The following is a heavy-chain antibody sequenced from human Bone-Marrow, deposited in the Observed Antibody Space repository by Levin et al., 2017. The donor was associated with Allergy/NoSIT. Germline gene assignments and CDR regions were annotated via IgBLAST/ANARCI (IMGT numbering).Heavy chain of an antibody. CDR3: ARNWRSAFDI. CDR2: TKNDGTEK. J-gene: IGHJ3*02. V-gene: IGHV3-7*04. CDR1: GFTLSSYW. Sequence: GGSLRLSCAASGFTLSSYWMSWVRQAPGKGLEWVANTKNDGTEKYYVDSVRGRFTLSRDNAKNSVYLHMTSLRVDDTAVYYCARNWRSAFDIWGQGTMVTVSS. D-gene: IGHD2-8*02.